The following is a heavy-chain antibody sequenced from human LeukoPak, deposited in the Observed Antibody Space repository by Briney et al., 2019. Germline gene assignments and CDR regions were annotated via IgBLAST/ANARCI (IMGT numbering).Heavy chain of an antibody. CDR1: GGSISSGNYY. CDR2: ISHSGST. J-gene: IGHJ6*03. Sequence: SETLSLTCTVSGGSISSGNYYWGWIRQPPGKGLEWIGSISHSGSTYYNASLKSRVRISVDTSKNQFSLKLSSVTAADTAVYYCARGRVSSSTWYSTYYYYFYMDVWGKGTTVTVSS. D-gene: IGHD1-1*01. V-gene: IGHV4-39*07. CDR3: ARGRVSSSTWYSTYYYYFYMDV.